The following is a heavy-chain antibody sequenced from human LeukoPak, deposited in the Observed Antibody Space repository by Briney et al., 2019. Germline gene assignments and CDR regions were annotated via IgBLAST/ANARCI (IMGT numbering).Heavy chain of an antibody. V-gene: IGHV1-8*02. CDR3: ARGALKNTHHY. Sequence: ASVKVSCKASGYTFTGYYMHWVRQAPGQGLEWMGWMNPNSGNTGYAQKFQGRVTMTRSTSISTAYMELSSLRSEDTAVYYCARGALKNTHHYWGQGTLVTVSS. CDR2: MNPNSGNT. D-gene: IGHD1/OR15-1a*01. J-gene: IGHJ4*02. CDR1: GYTFTGYY.